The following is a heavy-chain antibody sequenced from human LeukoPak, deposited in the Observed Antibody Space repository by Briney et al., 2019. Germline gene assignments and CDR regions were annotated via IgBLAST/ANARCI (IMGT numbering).Heavy chain of an antibody. D-gene: IGHD3/OR15-3a*01. CDR2: IKLDGSEK. CDR3: ARDQYDTWSRRGNFDS. J-gene: IGHJ4*02. CDR1: GFSFGKYW. Sequence: SGGSLRLSCVASGFSFGKYWMSWVRQAPGKGLEWVANIKLDGSEKNYVDSVKGRFTISRDNTKNSLYLQMNSLRAEDMAVFYCARDQYDTWSRRGNFDSWGQGTLVIVSS. V-gene: IGHV3-7*03.